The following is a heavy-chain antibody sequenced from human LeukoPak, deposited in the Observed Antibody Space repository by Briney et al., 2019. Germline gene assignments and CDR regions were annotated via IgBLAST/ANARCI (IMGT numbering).Heavy chain of an antibody. CDR2: IYYSGSS. D-gene: IGHD3-22*01. Sequence: SETLSLTCTISGGSISTYYWSWIRQPPGKGLEWIGYIYYSGSSNYNPSLMSRATLSVDTSKNQFSLRLNSMTATDTAVYFCARAVHDSSGSPQPFYFDCWGQGALVTVSS. J-gene: IGHJ4*02. V-gene: IGHV4-59*12. CDR3: ARAVHDSSGSPQPFYFDC. CDR1: GGSISTYY.